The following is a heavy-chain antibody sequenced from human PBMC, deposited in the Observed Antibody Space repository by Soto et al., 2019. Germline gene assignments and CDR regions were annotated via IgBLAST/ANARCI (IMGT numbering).Heavy chain of an antibody. CDR3: ARVPHNFGVVLVFVWFDP. D-gene: IGHD2-2*01. V-gene: IGHV1-18*04. CDR2: ISAYNGNT. Sequence: ASVKVSCKASGYTFTSYGISWVRQPPGQGLEWMGWISAYNGNTNYAQKLQGRVTITTDTSTSTAYMERRSLRSDDTAVYYCARVPHNFGVVLVFVWFDPWGRGSLVTV. J-gene: IGHJ5*02. CDR1: GYTFTSYG.